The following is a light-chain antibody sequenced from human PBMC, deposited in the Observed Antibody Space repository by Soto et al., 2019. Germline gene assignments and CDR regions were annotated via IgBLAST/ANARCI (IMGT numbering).Light chain of an antibody. CDR2: GAS. CDR1: QSVSSN. CDR3: QQYNNWLIT. Sequence: EIVMTQSPATLSVSPGERATRSCRASQSVSSNLAWYQQKPGQAPRLLIYGASTRATGIPARFSGSGSGTEITLTISSLQAEDFAVYYCQQYNNWLITFGQGTRLEIK. V-gene: IGKV3-15*01. J-gene: IGKJ5*01.